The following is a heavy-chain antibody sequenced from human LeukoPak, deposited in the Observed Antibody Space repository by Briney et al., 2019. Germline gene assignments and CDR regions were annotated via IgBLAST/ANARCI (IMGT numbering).Heavy chain of an antibody. CDR2: INHSGST. Sequence: PSETLSLTCAVYSGSFSGYYWSWIRQPPGKGLEWIGEINHSGSTNYNPSLKSRVTISVDTSKNYFSLNLSSVTAADTAVYYCARDRGTPDYYDTSGYDYWGQGTLVTVSS. D-gene: IGHD3-22*01. CDR1: SGSFSGYY. CDR3: ARDRGTPDYYDTSGYDY. V-gene: IGHV4-34*01. J-gene: IGHJ4*02.